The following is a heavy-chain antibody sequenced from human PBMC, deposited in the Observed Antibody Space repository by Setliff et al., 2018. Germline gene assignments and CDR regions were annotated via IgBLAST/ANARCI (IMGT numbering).Heavy chain of an antibody. CDR2: ISAYNGNT. D-gene: IGHD5-18*01. CDR3: ARRVGSVGIQLPDY. Sequence: ASVKVSCKASGYTFTSYGISWVRQAPGQGLEWMGWISAYNGNTNYAQKFQGRVTMTRNTSISTAYMDLSSLRSEDTAVYYCARRVGSVGIQLPDYWGQGTLVTVSS. J-gene: IGHJ4*02. V-gene: IGHV1-18*01. CDR1: GYTFTSYG.